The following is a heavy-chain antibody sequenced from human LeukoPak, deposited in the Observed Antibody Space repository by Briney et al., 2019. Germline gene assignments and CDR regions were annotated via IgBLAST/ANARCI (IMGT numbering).Heavy chain of an antibody. D-gene: IGHD6-19*01. CDR2: ISSSSSYI. Sequence: GGSLRLSCAASGFTFSSYTMNWVRQAPGKGLEWVSSISSSSSYIYYADSVKGRFTISRDNAKNSLYLQMNSLRAEDTAVYYCARVFVAGTVCSDYWGQGTLVTVSS. CDR1: GFTFSSYT. V-gene: IGHV3-21*01. CDR3: ARVFVAGTVCSDY. J-gene: IGHJ4*02.